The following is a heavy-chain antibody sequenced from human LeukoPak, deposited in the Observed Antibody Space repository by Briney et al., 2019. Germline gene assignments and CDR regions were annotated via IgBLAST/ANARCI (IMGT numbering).Heavy chain of an antibody. Sequence: GRSLRLSCAASGFTFINYWMGWVRQAPGKGLEWVANIKQDGSETYYVDSVKGRFTISRDNAKNSLYLQMNSLRAEDTAVYYCARWGYTNGWYYFENWGQGTLVTVSS. V-gene: IGHV3-7*01. CDR1: GFTFINYW. J-gene: IGHJ4*02. CDR2: IKQDGSET. CDR3: ARWGYTNGWYYFEN. D-gene: IGHD6-19*01.